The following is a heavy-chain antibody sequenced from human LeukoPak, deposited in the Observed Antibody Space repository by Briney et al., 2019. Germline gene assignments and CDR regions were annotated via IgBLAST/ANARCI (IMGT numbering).Heavy chain of an antibody. CDR3: AREGYSYGPAPYYYGMDV. CDR2: IIPIFGTA. J-gene: IGHJ6*02. Sequence: GASVTVSCKASGGTFSSYAISWVRQAPGQGLEWMGGIIPIFGTANYAQKFQGRVTITADESTSTAYMELSSLRSEDTAVYYCAREGYSYGPAPYYYGMDVWGQGTTVTVSS. V-gene: IGHV1-69*13. CDR1: GGTFSSYA. D-gene: IGHD5-18*01.